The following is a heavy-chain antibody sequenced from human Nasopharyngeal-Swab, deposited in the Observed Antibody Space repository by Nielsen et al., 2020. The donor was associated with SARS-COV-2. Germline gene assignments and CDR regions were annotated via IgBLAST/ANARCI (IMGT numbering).Heavy chain of an antibody. CDR3: ARDKAYSTYDY. V-gene: IGHV3-7*03. J-gene: IGHJ4*02. CDR1: GFSFSTSW. Sequence: GSLRLSCAASGFSFSTSWMNWARQAPGKGLEWVANMNPDGDKIYYADSVKGRFTMSRGNAENSLYLQMNSLRAEDTTVYYCARDKAYSTYDYWGQGTLVTVSS. CDR2: MNPDGDKI. D-gene: IGHD4-11*01.